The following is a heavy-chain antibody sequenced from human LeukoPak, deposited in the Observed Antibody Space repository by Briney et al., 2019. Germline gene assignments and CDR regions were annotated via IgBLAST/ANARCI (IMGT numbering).Heavy chain of an antibody. Sequence: GGSLRLSCAASGFTFSSYSMNWVRQAPGKGLEWVSSISSSSSYIYYADSVKGRFTISRDNAKDSLYLQMNSLRAEDTAVYYCAREGGHDYGDYWGQGTLVTVSS. J-gene: IGHJ4*02. D-gene: IGHD3-16*01. CDR2: ISSSSSYI. V-gene: IGHV3-21*01. CDR1: GFTFSSYS. CDR3: AREGGHDYGDY.